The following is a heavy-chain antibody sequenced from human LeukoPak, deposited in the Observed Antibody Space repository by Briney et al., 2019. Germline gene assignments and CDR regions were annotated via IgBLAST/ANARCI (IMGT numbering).Heavy chain of an antibody. Sequence: ASVKVSCKASGYTFTSYGISWVRQAPGQGLEWMGLINTYNGNTNYAQKLQGRVTMTTDTSTSTAYMELRSLRSDDTAVYYCARVSLSSGITIFGYMDVWGKGTTVTVSS. J-gene: IGHJ6*03. CDR2: INTYNGNT. CDR3: ARVSLSSGITIFGYMDV. D-gene: IGHD3-3*01. V-gene: IGHV1-18*01. CDR1: GYTFTSYG.